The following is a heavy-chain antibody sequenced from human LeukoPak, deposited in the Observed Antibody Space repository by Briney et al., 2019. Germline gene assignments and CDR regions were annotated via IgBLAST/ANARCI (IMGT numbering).Heavy chain of an antibody. CDR1: GFTFSSYS. Sequence: GGSLRLSCAASGFTFSSYSMNWVRQAPGKGLEWVSSISSSSSYIYYADSVKGRFTISRDNAKNSLYLQMNSLRAEDTAVYYCARDRYDFGSGFDYWGQGTLVTVCS. CDR2: ISSSSSYI. D-gene: IGHD3-3*01. V-gene: IGHV3-21*01. CDR3: ARDRYDFGSGFDY. J-gene: IGHJ4*02.